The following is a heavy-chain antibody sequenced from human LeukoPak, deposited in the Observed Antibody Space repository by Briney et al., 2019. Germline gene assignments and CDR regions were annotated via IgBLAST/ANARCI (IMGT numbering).Heavy chain of an antibody. CDR2: IYHSGST. CDR1: GGSISSSNW. CDR3: ARDNQQRYYMDV. J-gene: IGHJ6*03. V-gene: IGHV4-4*02. Sequence: SETLSLTCAVSGGSISSSNWWSWVRQPPGKGLEWIGEIYHSGSTYYNPSLKSRVTISIDTSKNQFSLKLSSVTAADTAVYYCARDNQQRYYMDVWGKGTTVTVSS. D-gene: IGHD6-13*01.